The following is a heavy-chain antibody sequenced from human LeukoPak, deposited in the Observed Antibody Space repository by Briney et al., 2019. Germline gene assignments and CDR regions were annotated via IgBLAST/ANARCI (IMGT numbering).Heavy chain of an antibody. D-gene: IGHD3-10*01. J-gene: IGHJ5*02. CDR2: IYTSGST. V-gene: IGHV4-61*02. CDR3: ARSLGFGELWGQIPWFDP. CDR1: GGSISSGSYY. Sequence: SQTLSLTCTVSGGSISSGSYYWSWIRQPAGKGLESIGRIYTSGSTNYNPSLKSRVPISVDTSKNQFSLKLSSVTAADTAVYYCARSLGFGELWGQIPWFDPWGQGTLVTVSS.